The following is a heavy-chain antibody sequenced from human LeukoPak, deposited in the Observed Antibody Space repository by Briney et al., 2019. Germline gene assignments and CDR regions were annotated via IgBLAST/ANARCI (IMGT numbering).Heavy chain of an antibody. CDR2: IIPILGIA. J-gene: IGHJ4*02. Sequence: ASVKVSCKASGGTFSSYAISWVRQAPGQGLEWMGRIIPILGIANYAQKFQGRVTITADKSTSTAYMELSSLRSEDRAVYYCARGMATIPDYWGQGTLVTVSS. CDR1: GGTFSSYA. V-gene: IGHV1-69*04. CDR3: ARGMATIPDY. D-gene: IGHD5-24*01.